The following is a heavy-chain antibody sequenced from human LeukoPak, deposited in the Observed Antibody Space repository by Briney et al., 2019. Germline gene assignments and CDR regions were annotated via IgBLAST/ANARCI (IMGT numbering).Heavy chain of an antibody. V-gene: IGHV1-69*13. CDR3: ARVVVAATLLGWFDP. J-gene: IGHJ5*02. Sequence: SVKVSCKASGGTFSSYAISWVRQAPGQGLEWMGGIIPIFGTANYAQKFQGRVTITADESTSTAYMELSSLRSEDTAVYYCARVVVAATLLGWFDPWGQGTLVTVSS. CDR1: GGTFSSYA. CDR2: IIPIFGTA. D-gene: IGHD2-15*01.